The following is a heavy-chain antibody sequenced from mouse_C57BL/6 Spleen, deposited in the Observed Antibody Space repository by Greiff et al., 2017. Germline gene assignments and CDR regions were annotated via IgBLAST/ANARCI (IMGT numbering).Heavy chain of an antibody. CDR3: TTCDDGSSYYAMDY. CDR1: GFNIKDDY. J-gene: IGHJ4*01. CDR2: LAPENGDT. V-gene: IGHV14-4*01. D-gene: IGHD1-1*01. Sequence: EVQLQQSGAELVRPGASVKLSCTASGFNIKDDYMHWVKQRPEQGLEWIGWLAPENGDTEYASKFQGKATITADTSANTAYRQLSSQTSEDTAFYYWTTCDDGSSYYAMDYWGQGTSVTVSS.